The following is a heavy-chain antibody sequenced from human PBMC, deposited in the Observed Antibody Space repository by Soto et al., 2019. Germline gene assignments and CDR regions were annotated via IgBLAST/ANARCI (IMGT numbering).Heavy chain of an antibody. J-gene: IGHJ5*02. CDR2: ISGNGIST. CDR1: VFTFNNYA. D-gene: IGHD3-10*01. CDR3: AKDAITMVRGTNNWFDP. V-gene: IGHV3-23*01. Sequence: WWSLRLSCSASVFTFNNYAMSWVRQAPGKGLEWVSAISGNGISTYYADSVRGRFTISRDNSKNTLYLQMNRLRADDTAVYYCAKDAITMVRGTNNWFDPWGQGTLVTVSS.